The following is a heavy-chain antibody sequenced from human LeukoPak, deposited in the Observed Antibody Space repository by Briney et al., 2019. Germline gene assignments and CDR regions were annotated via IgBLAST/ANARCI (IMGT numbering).Heavy chain of an antibody. Sequence: PGGSLRLSCAASGFTFSSYEMTWVRQAPGKGREWVSYISSSGSTIYYADSVKGRFTISRDNAKNSLYLQMNSLRAEDTAVYYCAITSIAARTPVDYWGQGTLVTVSS. CDR2: ISSSGSTI. CDR1: GFTFSSYE. V-gene: IGHV3-48*03. J-gene: IGHJ4*02. D-gene: IGHD6-6*01. CDR3: AITSIAARTPVDY.